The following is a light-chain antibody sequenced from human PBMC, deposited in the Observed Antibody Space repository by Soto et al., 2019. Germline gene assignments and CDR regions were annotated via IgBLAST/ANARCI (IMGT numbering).Light chain of an antibody. Sequence: DIQLTQSPSTLSASVGDRVTITCRASQTISTFLAWYQQKPGTAPHLLIDGASSLQSGVPSRFSGSGSGTECTLSISSLQPDDLGTYYCQQYIGLWTFGRGTKVDLK. CDR2: GAS. CDR3: QQYIGLWT. CDR1: QTISTF. V-gene: IGKV1-5*01. J-gene: IGKJ1*01.